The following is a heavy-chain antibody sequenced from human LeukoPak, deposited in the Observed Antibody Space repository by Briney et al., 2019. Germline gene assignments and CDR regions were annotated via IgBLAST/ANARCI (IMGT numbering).Heavy chain of an antibody. CDR1: GGSISSYY. CDR2: IYYSGST. Sequence: PSETLSLTCTVSGGSISSYYWSWIRQPPGKGLEWIGYIYYSGSTNYNPSLKSRVTIPVDTSKNQFSLKLSSVTAADTAVYYCARLAFYGSGSYFSPYFVYWSQGTLVTVSS. J-gene: IGHJ4*02. D-gene: IGHD3-10*01. V-gene: IGHV4-59*01. CDR3: ARLAFYGSGSYFSPYFVY.